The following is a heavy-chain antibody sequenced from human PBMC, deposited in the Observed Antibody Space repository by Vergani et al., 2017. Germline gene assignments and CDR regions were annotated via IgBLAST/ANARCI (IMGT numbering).Heavy chain of an antibody. CDR1: GFTFSSYA. V-gene: IGHV3-23*01. CDR2: ISGSDGST. CDR3: AKADGLRYFDWLLFFY. J-gene: IGHJ4*02. D-gene: IGHD3-9*01. Sequence: EVQLLESGGGWVRPGGSLRLSCAASGFTFSSYAMSWVRQAPGKGLEWVSAISGSDGSTYYADSVKGRFTISRDNSKNTLYLQMNSLRAEDTAVYYCAKADGLRYFDWLLFFYWGQGTLVTVSS.